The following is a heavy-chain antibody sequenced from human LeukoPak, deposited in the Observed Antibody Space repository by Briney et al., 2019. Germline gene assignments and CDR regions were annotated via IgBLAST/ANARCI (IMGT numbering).Heavy chain of an antibody. J-gene: IGHJ4*02. D-gene: IGHD5-12*01. CDR2: INPNNGGT. CDR3: ARDKYTGYETFDY. Sequence: GSVKVSCKASGYTFTGYYIHWVRQAPGQGLEWMGWINPNNGGTNYAQKFQGRVTMTRDTAISTAYMELNRLTSDDTAVYYCARDKYTGYETFDYWGQGTPVTVSS. V-gene: IGHV1-2*02. CDR1: GYTFTGYY.